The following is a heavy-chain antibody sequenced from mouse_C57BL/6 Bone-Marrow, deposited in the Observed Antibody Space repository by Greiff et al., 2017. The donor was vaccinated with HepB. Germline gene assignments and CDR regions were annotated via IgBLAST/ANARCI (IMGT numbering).Heavy chain of an antibody. CDR3: TTGYYYGSSYGAY. Sequence: VQLKESGAELVRPGASVKLSCTASGFNIKDYYMHWVKQRPEQGLEWIGRIDPEDGDTEYAPKFQGKATMTADTSSNTAYLQLSSLTSEDTAVYYCTTGYYYGSSYGAYWGQGTLVTVSA. CDR1: GFNIKDYY. D-gene: IGHD1-1*01. V-gene: IGHV14-1*01. J-gene: IGHJ3*01. CDR2: IDPEDGDT.